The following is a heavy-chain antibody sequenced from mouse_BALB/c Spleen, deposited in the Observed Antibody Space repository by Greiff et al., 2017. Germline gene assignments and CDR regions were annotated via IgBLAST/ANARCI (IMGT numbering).Heavy chain of an antibody. J-gene: IGHJ4*01. CDR3: ARLGITEGIYYAMDY. V-gene: IGHV5-9-3*01. CDR2: ISSGGSYT. Sequence: EVQLVESGGGLVKPGGSLKLSCAASGFTFSSYAMSWVRQTPEKRLEWVATISSGGSYTYYPDSVKGRFTISRDNAKNTLYLQMSSLRSEDTAMYYCARLGITEGIYYAMDYWGQGTSVTVSS. D-gene: IGHD2-4*01. CDR1: GFTFSSYA.